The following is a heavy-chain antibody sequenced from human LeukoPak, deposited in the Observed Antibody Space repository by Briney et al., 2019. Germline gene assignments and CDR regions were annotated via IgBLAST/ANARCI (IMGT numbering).Heavy chain of an antibody. CDR1: GGSFSGYY. CDR2: ISHSGST. CDR3: ARGIQLLSRVDP. D-gene: IGHD2/OR15-2a*01. Sequence: SETLSLTCAVYGGSFSGYYWSWIRQPPGKGLEWIGEISHSGSTNYNPSLKSRVTISLDTSKNQFSLKLSSVTAADTAVYYCARGIQLLSRVDPWGQGTLVTVSS. J-gene: IGHJ5*02. V-gene: IGHV4-34*01.